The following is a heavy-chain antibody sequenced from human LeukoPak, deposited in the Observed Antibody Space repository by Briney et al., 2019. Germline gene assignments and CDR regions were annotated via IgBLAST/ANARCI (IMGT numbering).Heavy chain of an antibody. CDR3: ERGGPYSNSLYYMDV. Sequence: SGTLSLTCTVSGGSISTYYWSWIRQPPGKGLEWIGYIYYSGSTNYNPSLKSRVTISVDTSKNQFSLKLSSVTAADTAVYYCERGGPYSNSLYYMDVWGKGTTVTVSS. D-gene: IGHD6-13*01. V-gene: IGHV4-59*01. CDR2: IYYSGST. CDR1: GGSISTYY. J-gene: IGHJ6*03.